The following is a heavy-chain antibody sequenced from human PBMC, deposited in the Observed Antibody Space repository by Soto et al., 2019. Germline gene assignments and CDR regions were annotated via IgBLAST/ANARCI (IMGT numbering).Heavy chain of an antibody. CDR3: AKFDPEYSSGWPFDY. J-gene: IGHJ4*02. CDR2: ISGHNGIT. CDR1: GYTFTGYG. D-gene: IGHD6-19*01. Sequence: ASVKVSCKASGYTFTGYGISWVRQAPGQGLEWMGWISGHNGITNYAQKVQGRVTMTTDTFTSTAYMELRSLRSDDTAVYYCAKFDPEYSSGWPFDYWGQGTLVTVSS. V-gene: IGHV1-18*04.